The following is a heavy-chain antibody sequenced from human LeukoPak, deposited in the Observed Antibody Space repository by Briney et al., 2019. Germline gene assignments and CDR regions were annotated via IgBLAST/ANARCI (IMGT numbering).Heavy chain of an antibody. V-gene: IGHV3-23*01. Sequence: GGSLRLSCAASGFTFSSYAMSWVRQAPGKGLEWVPSISGSGGYTYYADSVKGRFTISRDNSKNTLYLQMNSLRAEDTAVYYCAKVVDIVATVGAFDIWGQGTMITVSS. CDR1: GFTFSSYA. J-gene: IGHJ3*02. D-gene: IGHD5-12*01. CDR3: AKVVDIVATVGAFDI. CDR2: ISGSGGYT.